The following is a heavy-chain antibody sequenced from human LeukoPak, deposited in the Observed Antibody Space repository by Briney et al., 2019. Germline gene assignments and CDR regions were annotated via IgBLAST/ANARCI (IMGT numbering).Heavy chain of an antibody. D-gene: IGHD6-13*01. CDR1: GYTFTGCY. J-gene: IGHJ6*02. V-gene: IGHV1-2*02. Sequence: GASVKVSCKASGYTFTGCYMHWFRQAPGQGLEWMGWINPDNGGTIYAENFQGRVTMARDTSISRAYMELSSLTSDDTAVYYCARAQGGAAAGYYYYGLDVWGQGTTVTVSS. CDR3: ARAQGGAAAGYYYYGLDV. CDR2: INPDNGGT.